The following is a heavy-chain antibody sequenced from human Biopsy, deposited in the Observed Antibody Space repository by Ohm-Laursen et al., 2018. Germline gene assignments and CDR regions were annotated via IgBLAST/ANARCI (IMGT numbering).Heavy chain of an antibody. J-gene: IGHJ4*02. V-gene: IGHV1-24*01. D-gene: IGHD1-1*01. Sequence: ASVKVSCKVSGYTLNELSMHWVRQVPGKGLESMGGFAPENGKTVYAQNFQAIVSLTEDTSTDTAYMELRSLRSEDRAVYYCAADINVWNVNYWGQGIQVTVSS. CDR2: FAPENGKT. CDR1: GYTLNELS. CDR3: AADINVWNVNY.